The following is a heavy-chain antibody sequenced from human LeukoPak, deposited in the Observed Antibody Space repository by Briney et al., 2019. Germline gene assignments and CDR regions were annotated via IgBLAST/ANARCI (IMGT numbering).Heavy chain of an antibody. CDR2: IIPIFGTA. CDR3: ARSSLYSSSWYEPPSLGEDY. Sequence: SVKVSCKASGGTFSSYAISWVRQAPGQGLEWMGGIIPIFGTANYAQKFQGRVTITADESTSTDYMELSSLRSEDTAVYYCARSSLYSSSWYEPPSLGEDYWGQGTLVTVSS. J-gene: IGHJ4*02. CDR1: GGTFSSYA. D-gene: IGHD6-13*01. V-gene: IGHV1-69*01.